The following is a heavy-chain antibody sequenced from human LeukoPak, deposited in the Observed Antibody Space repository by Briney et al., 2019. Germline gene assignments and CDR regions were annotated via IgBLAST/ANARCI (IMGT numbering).Heavy chain of an antibody. CDR3: AREFTAMAFDY. J-gene: IGHJ4*02. D-gene: IGHD5-18*01. V-gene: IGHV3-9*01. CDR1: GFTFDESA. CDR2: VNWNSGTI. Sequence: PGRSLRLSCAASGFTFDESAMFWVRQAPGKGLEWVSGVNWNSGTIGYADSVKGRFTISRDNSKNTLYLQMNSLRAEDTAVYYCAREFTAMAFDYWGQGALVTVSS.